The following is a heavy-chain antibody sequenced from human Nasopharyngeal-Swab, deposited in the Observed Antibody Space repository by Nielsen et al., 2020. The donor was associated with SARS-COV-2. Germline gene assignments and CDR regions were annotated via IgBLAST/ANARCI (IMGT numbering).Heavy chain of an antibody. CDR1: GYTFTSYY. J-gene: IGHJ4*02. CDR3: AGPTSPYYFDY. V-gene: IGHV1-46*01. CDR2: INPSGGST. Sequence: ASVKVSCKASGYTFTSYYMHWVRQAPGQGLEWMGIINPSGGSTSYAQKFQGRVTMTRDTSTSTVYMELSSLRSEDTAVYYCAGPTSPYYFDYWGQGTLVTVSS.